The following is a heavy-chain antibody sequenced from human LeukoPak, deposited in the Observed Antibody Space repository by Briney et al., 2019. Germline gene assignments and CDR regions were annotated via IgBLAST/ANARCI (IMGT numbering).Heavy chain of an antibody. V-gene: IGHV3-30*01. CDR3: ARDSTYYYDSGSSGPHYFDN. CDR2: ISSGGTYE. Sequence: AGGSLRLSCAASGFTFSNYAMPWVRQAPGKGLEWVSLISSGGTYEYYADSVKGRFTISRDNSKNTLYLQLNSLRAEETAVYYCARDSTYYYDSGSSGPHYFDNWGQGTLVTVSS. D-gene: IGHD3-10*01. CDR1: GFTFSNYA. J-gene: IGHJ4*02.